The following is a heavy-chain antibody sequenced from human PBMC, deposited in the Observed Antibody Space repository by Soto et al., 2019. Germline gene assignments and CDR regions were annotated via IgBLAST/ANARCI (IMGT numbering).Heavy chain of an antibody. J-gene: IGHJ6*03. CDR1: GYTLTELS. D-gene: IGHD3-9*01. CDR2: FDPEDGET. CDR3: ATSMGYFDPNRYDRPEDYYYYMDV. V-gene: IGHV1-24*01. Sequence: ASVKVSCKVSGYTLTELSMHWVRQAPGKGLEWMGGFDPEDGETIYAQKFQGRVTMTEDTSTDTAYMELSSLRSEDTAVYYCATSMGYFDPNRYDRPEDYYYYMDVWGKGTTVTVSS.